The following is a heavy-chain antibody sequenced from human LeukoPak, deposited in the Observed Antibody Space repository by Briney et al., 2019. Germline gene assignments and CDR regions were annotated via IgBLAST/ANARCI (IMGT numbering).Heavy chain of an antibody. CDR1: GFNFSTYW. V-gene: IGHV3-74*01. CDR3: AREGLGCYGSGTYNDRSIDY. J-gene: IGHJ4*02. CDR2: ITSDGSAT. D-gene: IGHD3-10*01. Sequence: PGGSLRLSCAASGFNFSTYWMHWVRQAPGKGLVWVSRITSDGSATSYADSVQGRFTISRDNAKNTLYLQMNSLRAEDTAVFYCAREGLGCYGSGTYNDRSIDYWGQGALVTVSS.